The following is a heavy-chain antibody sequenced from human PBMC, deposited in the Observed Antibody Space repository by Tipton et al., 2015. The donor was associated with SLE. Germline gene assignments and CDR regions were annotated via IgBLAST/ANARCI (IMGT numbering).Heavy chain of an antibody. CDR1: GFIFSSFG. CDR3: ARDHNGDFGYFDS. V-gene: IGHV3-33*01. J-gene: IGHJ4*02. D-gene: IGHD4-17*01. Sequence: SLRLSCTASGFIFSSFGMHWVRQAPGKGLEWVADIWYDGSNRYYTDSVKGRFTISRDNSKNTLYLQMDSLRAEDTAVYYCARDHNGDFGYFDSWGRGTLVTVSS. CDR2: IWYDGSNR.